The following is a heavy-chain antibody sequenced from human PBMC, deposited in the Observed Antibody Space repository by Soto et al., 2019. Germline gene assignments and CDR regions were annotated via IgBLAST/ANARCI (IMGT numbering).Heavy chain of an antibody. J-gene: IGHJ6*02. D-gene: IGHD4-17*01. V-gene: IGHV3-66*04. CDR3: ARQGVTIPRLVDV. CDR1: GFTVTNSY. Sequence: GGSLRLSCAASGFTVTNSYMAWVRQAPGKGLEWVSVVYTSGRTYHADSVKGRLTISRDNAKNSLYLQMNSLRDEDTAVYYCARQGVTIPRLVDVWGQGTTVTVSS. CDR2: VYTSGRT.